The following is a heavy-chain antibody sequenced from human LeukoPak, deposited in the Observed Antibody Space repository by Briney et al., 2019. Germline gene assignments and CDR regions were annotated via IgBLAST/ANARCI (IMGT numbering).Heavy chain of an antibody. CDR1: GGSISSSSYY. V-gene: IGHV4-39*07. J-gene: IGHJ6*03. Sequence: SETLSLTCTVSGGSISSSSYYWGWIRQPPGKGLEWIGSIYYSGSTYYNPSLKSRVTISVDTSKNQFSLKLSSVTAADTAVYYCASPSGGYPYYYYYMDVWGKGTTVTFSS. CDR2: IYYSGST. D-gene: IGHD3-22*01. CDR3: ASPSGGYPYYYYYMDV.